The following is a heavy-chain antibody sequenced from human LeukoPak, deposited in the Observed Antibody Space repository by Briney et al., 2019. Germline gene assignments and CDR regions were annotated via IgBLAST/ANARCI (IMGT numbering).Heavy chain of an antibody. CDR1: GYTFTSYD. Sequence: ASVKVSCTASGYTFTSYDINWVRQATGQGLEWMGWMNPNSGNTGYAQKFQGRVTMTRNTSISTAYMELSSLRSEDTAVYYCASGPWGLGAFDIWGQGTMVTVSS. CDR3: ASGPWGLGAFDI. J-gene: IGHJ3*02. V-gene: IGHV1-8*01. D-gene: IGHD7-27*01. CDR2: MNPNSGNT.